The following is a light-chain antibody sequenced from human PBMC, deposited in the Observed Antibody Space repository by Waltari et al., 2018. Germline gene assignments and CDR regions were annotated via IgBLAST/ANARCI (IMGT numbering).Light chain of an antibody. J-gene: IGKJ1*01. V-gene: IGKV3-20*01. Sequence: EIVLTQSPGTLSLSPGARATLSCRASQSVSRALAWYQQKPVQAPRLLIYGGTRATGIPDRFSGSGSGTDFSLTISRLEPEDFAVYYCQHYVRLPATFGQGTKVEIK. CDR1: QSVSRA. CDR3: QHYVRLPAT. CDR2: GGT.